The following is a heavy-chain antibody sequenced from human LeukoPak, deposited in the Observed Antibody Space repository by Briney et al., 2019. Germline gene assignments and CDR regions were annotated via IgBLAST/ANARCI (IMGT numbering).Heavy chain of an antibody. CDR3: ARAGYTYVSPMTDY. V-gene: IGHV3-20*04. Sequence: GGPLRLSCAASGFTFDDYAMNWVRQVPGKGLEWVSGINWNGGSTGYADSVKGRFTISRDNAKNSLYLQMNSLRAEDTALYYCARAGYTYVSPMTDYWGQGTLVTVSS. CDR1: GFTFDDYA. CDR2: INWNGGST. D-gene: IGHD5-18*01. J-gene: IGHJ4*02.